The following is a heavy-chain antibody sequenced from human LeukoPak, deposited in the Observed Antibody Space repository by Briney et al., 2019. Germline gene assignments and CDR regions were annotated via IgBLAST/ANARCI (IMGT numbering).Heavy chain of an antibody. CDR3: ARDGRLDGYNGIVDN. V-gene: IGHV3-23*01. CDR1: GFTFSSYA. Sequence: GGSLRLSCAASGFTFSSYAMSWVRQAPGKGLEWVSAISGSGGSTYYADSVKGRFTISRDNSKNTLYLQMNSLRAEDTAVYYCARDGRLDGYNGIVDNWGQGTLVTVSS. J-gene: IGHJ4*02. CDR2: ISGSGGST. D-gene: IGHD5-24*01.